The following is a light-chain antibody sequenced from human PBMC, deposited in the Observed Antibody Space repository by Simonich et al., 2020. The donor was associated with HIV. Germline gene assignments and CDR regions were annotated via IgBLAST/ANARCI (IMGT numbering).Light chain of an antibody. CDR1: TSNIGINT. CDR2: RKN. CDR3: AAWDDSLNGV. V-gene: IGLV1-44*01. Sequence: QSVLTQPPSASGTPGQRVTISCSGSTSNIGINTVNWYQQLPGTAPKLLIYRKNRRPSGVPDRFSGSKSGTSASLAISGLQSEDEADYYCAAWDDSLNGVFGTGTKVTVL. J-gene: IGLJ1*01.